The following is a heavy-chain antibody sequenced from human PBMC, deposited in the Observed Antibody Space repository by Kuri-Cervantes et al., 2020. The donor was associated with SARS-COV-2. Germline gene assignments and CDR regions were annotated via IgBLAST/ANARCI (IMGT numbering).Heavy chain of an antibody. CDR2: IYYSGST. CDR1: GGSSSDDK. D-gene: IGHD3-16*02. Sequence: SETLSLTCAVYGGSSSDDKWSWIRQAPGKGLEWIGSIYYSGSTYYNPSLKSRVTISVDTSKNQFSLKLSSVTAADTAVYYCARHVYRLRLGELSPTDYWGQGTLVTVSS. J-gene: IGHJ4*02. V-gene: IGHV4-39*01. CDR3: ARHVYRLRLGELSPTDY.